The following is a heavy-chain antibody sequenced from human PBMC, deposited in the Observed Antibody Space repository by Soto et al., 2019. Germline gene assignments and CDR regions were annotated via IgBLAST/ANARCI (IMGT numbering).Heavy chain of an antibody. V-gene: IGHV3-7*01. CDR3: LTGCGRPQCPSYFDS. J-gene: IGHJ4*02. CDR2: IRQDGIEK. CDR1: GFSFSTYG. D-gene: IGHD6-6*01. Sequence: PGGCLRLSCAASGFSFSTYGMTWVRQAPGKGLEWVATIRQDGIEKHYVDSVKGRFTISRDNAANSLFLQMDSVRAEDSAIYYCLTGCGRPQCPSYFDSWGRGILVTVSS.